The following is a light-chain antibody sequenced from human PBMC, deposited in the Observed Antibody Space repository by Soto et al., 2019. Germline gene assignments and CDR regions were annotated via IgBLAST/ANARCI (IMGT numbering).Light chain of an antibody. CDR1: QSISSW. J-gene: IGKJ1*01. V-gene: IGKV1-5*03. Sequence: DIQMTQSPSTLSASIGDKVTITCRASQSISSWLAWYQQKPGKVPKLLIYKASSLESGVPSRFRGSGSGTEFTLTISGLQADDFATYYCQQNKSPGWTFGQGTKVEIK. CDR3: QQNKSPGWT. CDR2: KAS.